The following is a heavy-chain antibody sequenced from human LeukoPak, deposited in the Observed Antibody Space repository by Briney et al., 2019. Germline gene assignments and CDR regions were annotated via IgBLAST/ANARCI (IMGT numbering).Heavy chain of an antibody. Sequence: SETLSLTCAVYGGSFSGYYWSWIRQPPGKGLEWIGEINHSGSTNYNPSLKSRVTISVDTSKNHFSLRLSSVTAADTAVHYCARGSYCSTTSCYLGTWFDPWGQGTLVIVSS. J-gene: IGHJ5*02. CDR2: INHSGST. V-gene: IGHV4-34*01. CDR3: ARGSYCSTTSCYLGTWFDP. CDR1: GGSFSGYY. D-gene: IGHD2-2*01.